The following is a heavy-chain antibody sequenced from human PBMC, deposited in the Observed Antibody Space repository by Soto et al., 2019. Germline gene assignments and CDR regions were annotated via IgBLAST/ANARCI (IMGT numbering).Heavy chain of an antibody. D-gene: IGHD2-2*01. CDR2: IRSNSDNM. CDR1: GFTLSSYS. J-gene: IGHJ1*01. V-gene: IGHV3-48*01. Sequence: GGSLRLSCAASGFTLSSYSMNWVRQAPGKGLEWVSFIRSNSDNMDYADSVKGRFTISRDNAKNSMYLHMNSRRAEDTALYYCARAECTSCYGFRHWGQGTLVTVSS. CDR3: ARAECTSCYGFRH.